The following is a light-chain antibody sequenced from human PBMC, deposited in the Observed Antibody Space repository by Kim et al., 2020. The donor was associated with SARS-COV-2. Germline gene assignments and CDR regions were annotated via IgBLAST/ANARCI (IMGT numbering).Light chain of an antibody. J-gene: IGLJ1*01. V-gene: IGLV2-8*01. Sequence: QSALTQPPSASGSPGQSVTISCTGSSSDVGGYDYVSWYQQHPGKAPKLIIYGVTKRPSGVPDRFSGSKSGNTASLNISGLQAEDEDDYYCISYAGSNFLYVFGTGTKVTVL. CDR2: GVT. CDR3: ISYAGSNFLYV. CDR1: SSDVGGYDY.